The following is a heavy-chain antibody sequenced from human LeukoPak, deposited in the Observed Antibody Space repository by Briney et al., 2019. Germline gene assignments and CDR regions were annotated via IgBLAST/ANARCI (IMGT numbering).Heavy chain of an antibody. D-gene: IGHD3-22*01. CDR2: IIPILGIA. CDR3: ASFAPYYYDSSGHSFDY. CDR1: GGTFSSYA. J-gene: IGHJ4*02. V-gene: IGHV1-69*04. Sequence: SVKVSCKASGGTFSSYAISWVRQAPGQGLEWVGRIIPILGIANYAQKFQGRVTITADKSTSTAYMELSSLRSEDTAVYYCASFAPYYYDSSGHSFDYWGQGTLVTVSS.